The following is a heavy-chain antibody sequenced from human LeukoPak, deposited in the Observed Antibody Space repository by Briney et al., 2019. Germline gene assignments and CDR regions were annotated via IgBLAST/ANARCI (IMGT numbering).Heavy chain of an antibody. CDR2: YSGSGGST. CDR1: GFTFSTYA. Sequence: GGSLRLSCAASGFTFSTYAMSWVRLAPGKGLEWVSAYSGSGGSTFYADSVKGRFTVSRDNSKNTLYLQMDSLRTEDTALYFCAKERGIYSGYDPLEYWGQGTLVTVSS. V-gene: IGHV3-23*01. CDR3: AKERGIYSGYDPLEY. J-gene: IGHJ4*02. D-gene: IGHD5-12*01.